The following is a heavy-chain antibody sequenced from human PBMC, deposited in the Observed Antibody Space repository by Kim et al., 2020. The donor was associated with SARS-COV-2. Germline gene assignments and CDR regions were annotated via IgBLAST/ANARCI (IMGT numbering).Heavy chain of an antibody. Sequence: SETLSLTCAVYGGSFSGYYWSWIRQPPGKGLEWIGEINHSGSTNYNPSLKSRVTISVDTSKNQFSLKLSSVTAADTAVYYCARGGVRMGYNWNVPGAFDIWGQGTMVTVSS. V-gene: IGHV4-34*01. CDR1: GGSFSGYY. CDR2: INHSGST. J-gene: IGHJ3*02. D-gene: IGHD1-20*01. CDR3: ARGGVRMGYNWNVPGAFDI.